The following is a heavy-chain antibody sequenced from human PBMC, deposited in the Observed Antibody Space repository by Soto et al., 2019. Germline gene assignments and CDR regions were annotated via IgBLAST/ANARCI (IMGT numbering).Heavy chain of an antibody. Sequence: EVQLLESGGGLVQPGVSLRLSCAGSGFTFNNYAMTWVRQAPGKGPEWVSAISGGGDTTYYADSVKGRFTISSDNSKNTLYLQTNSLRAEDTAVYYCAKHGPQYSSSLTHYWGQGTLVTVSS. CDR2: ISGGGDTT. D-gene: IGHD6-13*01. J-gene: IGHJ4*02. CDR1: GFTFNNYA. V-gene: IGHV3-23*01. CDR3: AKHGPQYSSSLTHY.